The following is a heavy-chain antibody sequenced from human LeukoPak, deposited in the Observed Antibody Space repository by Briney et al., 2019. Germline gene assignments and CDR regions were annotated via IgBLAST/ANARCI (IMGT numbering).Heavy chain of an antibody. Sequence: GGSLRLSCEVSGFTFGNSAMSWVRQAPGKGLEWISGISASGHYTYTADSLKGRFSISRDNSKNTLYLQMNSLRAEDTALYYCAKDGSWGDYYFYFYIDVWGKGATVTVSS. V-gene: IGHV3-23*01. CDR1: GFTFGNSA. CDR3: AKDGSWGDYYFYFYIDV. D-gene: IGHD3-16*01. J-gene: IGHJ6*03. CDR2: ISASGHYT.